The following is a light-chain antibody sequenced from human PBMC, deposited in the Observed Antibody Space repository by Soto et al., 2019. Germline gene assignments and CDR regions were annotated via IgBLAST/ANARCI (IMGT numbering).Light chain of an antibody. CDR2: DAS. J-gene: IGKJ5*01. Sequence: DIQMTQSPSTLSASVGDRVTITCRASHSISSWLAWYQKKPGKAPKLLIYDASSLESGVPSRFSGSGSGTEFTLTISSLQPDDFATYYCQQYNSYSWTFGQGTRLEIK. CDR1: HSISSW. V-gene: IGKV1-5*01. CDR3: QQYNSYSWT.